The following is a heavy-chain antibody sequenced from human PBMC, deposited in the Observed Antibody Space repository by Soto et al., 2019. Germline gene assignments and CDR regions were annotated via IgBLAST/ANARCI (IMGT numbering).Heavy chain of an antibody. J-gene: IGHJ5*02. CDR2: INAGNGNT. CDR3: ARKSLLNWFDP. V-gene: IGHV1-3*01. D-gene: IGHD1-26*01. Sequence: QVQLVQSGAEVKKPGASVKVSCKASGYTFTSYAMHWVRQAPGQRLEWMGWINAGNGNTKYSQKFQGRVTITRDTSASTAYMELSSLRSEDTSVYYCARKSLLNWFDPWGQGTLVTDFS. CDR1: GYTFTSYA.